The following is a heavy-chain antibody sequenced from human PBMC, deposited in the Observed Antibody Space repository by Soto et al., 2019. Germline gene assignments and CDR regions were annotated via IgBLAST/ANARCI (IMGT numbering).Heavy chain of an antibody. Sequence: GGSLRLSCAASGFTFDTYAMHWVRQAPGKGLEWVAVISYDGSNQFYAGSVKGRFTVSRDNSKNTLYLQVNSLRNDDTAVYYCTRGLLTDFFDYWGQGALVTVPQ. V-gene: IGHV3-30-3*01. J-gene: IGHJ4*02. CDR2: ISYDGSNQ. CDR3: TRGLLTDFFDY. CDR1: GFTFDTYA.